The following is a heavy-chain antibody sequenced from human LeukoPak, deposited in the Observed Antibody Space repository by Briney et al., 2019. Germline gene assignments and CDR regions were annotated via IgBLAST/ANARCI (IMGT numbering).Heavy chain of an antibody. J-gene: IGHJ3*02. V-gene: IGHV3-9*03. CDR2: ISWNSGSI. CDR3: AKARWQWLVQGAFDI. D-gene: IGHD6-19*01. CDR1: GFTFDDYA. Sequence: GGSLRLSCKVSGFTFDDYAMHWVRQAPGKGLEWVSGISWNSGSIGYADSVKGRFTISRDNAKNSLYLQMNSLRAEDMALYYCAKARWQWLVQGAFDIWGQGTMVTVSS.